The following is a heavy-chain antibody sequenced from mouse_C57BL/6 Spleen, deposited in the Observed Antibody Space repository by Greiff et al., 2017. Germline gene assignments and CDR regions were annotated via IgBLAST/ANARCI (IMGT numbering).Heavy chain of an antibody. CDR2: INPNNGGT. CDR1: GYTFTDYY. J-gene: IGHJ3*01. CDR3: ARSFITTVVDPAWFAY. Sequence: VQLQQSGPELVKPGASVKISCKASGYTFTDYYMNWVKKSHGKSLEWIGDINPNNGGTSYNQKFKGKATLTVDKSSSTAYMELRSLTSEDSAVYYCARSFITTVVDPAWFAYWGQGTLVTVSA. D-gene: IGHD1-1*01. V-gene: IGHV1-26*01.